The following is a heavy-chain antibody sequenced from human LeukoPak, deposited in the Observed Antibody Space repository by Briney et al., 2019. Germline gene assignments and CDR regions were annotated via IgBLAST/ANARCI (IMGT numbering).Heavy chain of an antibody. J-gene: IGHJ4*02. CDR1: GTSFSSYY. Sequence: PSETLSLTCAVSGTSFSSYYWSWIRQPPGKGLEWIGEVNHSGYTNDNPSLKSRVTISVDTSKNHFSLRLRSVTAADTAVYFCARMTTGHDFWGQGTLVTVSS. D-gene: IGHD4-17*01. V-gene: IGHV4-34*01. CDR3: ARMTTGHDF. CDR2: VNHSGYT.